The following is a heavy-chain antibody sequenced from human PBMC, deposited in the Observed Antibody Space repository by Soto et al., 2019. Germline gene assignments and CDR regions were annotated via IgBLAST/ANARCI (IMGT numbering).Heavy chain of an antibody. CDR3: TTPTILWFGELLFGPDAFDI. V-gene: IGHV3-15*01. CDR2: IKSKTDGGTT. CDR1: GFTFSNAW. J-gene: IGHJ3*02. D-gene: IGHD3-10*01. Sequence: GSLRLSCAASGFTFSNAWMSWVRQAPGKGLEWVGRIKSKTDGGTTDYAAPVKGRFTISRDDSKNTLYLQMNSLKTEDTAVYYCTTPTILWFGELLFGPDAFDIWGQGTMVTVSS.